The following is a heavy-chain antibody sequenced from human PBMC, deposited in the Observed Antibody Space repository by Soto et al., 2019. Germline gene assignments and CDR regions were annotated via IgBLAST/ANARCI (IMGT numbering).Heavy chain of an antibody. V-gene: IGHV2-5*02. CDR1: GFSLSTSGVG. Sequence: QITLKESGPTLVKPTQTLTLTCTFSGFSLSTSGVGVGWIRQPPGKALEWLALIYWDDDKRYSPSLKSRLTITKDTSKNQVVITMTNMDPVDTATYYCAHRLRANHNYWYFDLWGRGTVVTVSS. D-gene: IGHD4-17*01. CDR2: IYWDDDK. CDR3: AHRLRANHNYWYFDL. J-gene: IGHJ2*01.